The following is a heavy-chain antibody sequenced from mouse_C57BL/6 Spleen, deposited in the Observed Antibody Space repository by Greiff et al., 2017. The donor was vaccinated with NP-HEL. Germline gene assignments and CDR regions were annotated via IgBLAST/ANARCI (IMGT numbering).Heavy chain of an antibody. J-gene: IGHJ1*03. CDR2: IYPGAGDP. CDR1: GYAFSSSW. V-gene: IGHV1-82*01. CDR3: ANYYGSSWYFDV. Sequence: QVQLKQSGPELVKPGASVKISCKASGYAFSSSWMNWVKQRPGKGLEWIGRIYPGAGDPNYNGKFKGKATLTADKSSSPAYMQLSSLTSEDSAVYFCANYYGSSWYFDVWGTGTTVTVSS. D-gene: IGHD1-1*01.